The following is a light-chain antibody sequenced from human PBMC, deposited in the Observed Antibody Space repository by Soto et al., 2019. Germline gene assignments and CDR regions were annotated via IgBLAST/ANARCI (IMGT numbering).Light chain of an antibody. CDR3: QQRSNWPGT. CDR1: QSVSSY. CDR2: DAS. J-gene: IGKJ1*01. Sequence: EIVLTQSPATLSLSPGERATPSCRARQSVSSYLAWYQQKPGQAPRLLIYDASNRATGIPARFSGSGSGTDFTLTISSLEPEDFAVYYCQQRSNWPGTFGQGTKVDIK. V-gene: IGKV3-11*01.